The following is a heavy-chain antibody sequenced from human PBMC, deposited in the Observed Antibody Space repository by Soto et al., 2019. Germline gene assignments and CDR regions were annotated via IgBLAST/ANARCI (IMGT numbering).Heavy chain of an antibody. J-gene: IGHJ4*02. CDR2: IGRDGIYT. CDR1: GFTFDDFS. Sequence: EVQLVESGEAVVQPGGSLRLSCAASGFTFDDFSMHWVRQAPGKGLAWVSLIGRDGIYTYYADSVKGRFTISRDNSKNSLSLQMNSLTTEDTAFYFCAKEKHDASWTSFDYWRQGTLVPVSS. D-gene: IGHD2-2*01. CDR3: AKEKHDASWTSFDY. V-gene: IGHV3-43*01.